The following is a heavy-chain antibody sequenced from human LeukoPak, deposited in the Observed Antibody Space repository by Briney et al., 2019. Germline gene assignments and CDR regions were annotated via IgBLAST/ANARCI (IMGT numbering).Heavy chain of an antibody. Sequence: SETLSLTCAVYGGSFSGYYWNWIRQPPGKGLEWIGEINHSGSTNYNPSLKSRVTISVDTSKNQFSLKLSSVTAADTAVYYCARLDLDHPWGQGTLVTVSS. D-gene: IGHD1-1*01. CDR3: ARLDLDHP. J-gene: IGHJ5*02. V-gene: IGHV4-34*01. CDR2: INHSGST. CDR1: GGSFSGYY.